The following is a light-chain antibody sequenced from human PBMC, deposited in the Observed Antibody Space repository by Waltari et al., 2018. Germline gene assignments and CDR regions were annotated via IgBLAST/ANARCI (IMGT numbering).Light chain of an antibody. CDR2: DVN. CDR1: SSDVGGYNF. J-gene: IGLJ2*01. Sequence: QSALTQPASVSGSPGQSIPISCTGTSSDVGGYNFVSWYQHHPGKAPKLLIYDVNNRTCGGSVLFSGSKAGNTASLTVSGLQAEDEADYYCSSYTSSTSGVFGGGTQLTVL. CDR3: SSYTSSTSGV. V-gene: IGLV2-14*03.